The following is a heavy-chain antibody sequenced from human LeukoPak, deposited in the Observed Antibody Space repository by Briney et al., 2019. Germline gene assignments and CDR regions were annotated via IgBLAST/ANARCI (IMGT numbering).Heavy chain of an antibody. J-gene: IGHJ6*03. CDR3: ARGVNYDFWSGYYTGYYYYYMDV. Sequence: SETLSLTCTVSGGSISSSSYYWGWIRQPPGKGLEWIGSIYYSGSTYYNPSLKSRVTISVDTSKNQFSLKLSSVTAADTAVYYCARGVNYDFWSGYYTGYYYYYMDVWGKGTTVTVSS. CDR1: GGSISSSSYY. V-gene: IGHV4-39*07. D-gene: IGHD3-3*01. CDR2: IYYSGST.